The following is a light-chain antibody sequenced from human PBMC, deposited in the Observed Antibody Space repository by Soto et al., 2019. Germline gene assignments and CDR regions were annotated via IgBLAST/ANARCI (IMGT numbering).Light chain of an antibody. CDR1: QNIYSN. Sequence: ILMTQSPATLSVSPGERATLSCRASQNIYSNVAWYKQRPGQAPRLLIYRASTRAPGIPARLSGSRSGTEFTLTISSMKSEDFTVYSCLQYHNLWAFGHGTKVDIK. CDR3: LQYHNLWA. CDR2: RAS. V-gene: IGKV3-15*01. J-gene: IGKJ1*01.